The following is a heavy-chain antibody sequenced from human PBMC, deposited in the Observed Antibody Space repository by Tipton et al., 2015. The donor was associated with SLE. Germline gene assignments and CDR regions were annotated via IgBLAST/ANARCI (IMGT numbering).Heavy chain of an antibody. CDR2: ISYDGSNK. CDR3: AKDRVGAMVSCFDY. V-gene: IGHV3-30*18. CDR1: GFTFSSYG. D-gene: IGHD5-18*01. J-gene: IGHJ4*02. Sequence: SLRLSCAASGFTFSSYGMHWVRQAPGKGLEWVAVISYDGSNKYYADSVKGRFTISRDNSKNTLYLQMNSLRAEDTAVYYCAKDRVGAMVSCFDYWGQGTLVTVSS.